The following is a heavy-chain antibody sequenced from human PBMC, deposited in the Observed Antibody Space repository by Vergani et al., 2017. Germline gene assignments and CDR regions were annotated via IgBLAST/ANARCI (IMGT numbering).Heavy chain of an antibody. Sequence: HLQLQESGPGLVKPSETLSLTCTVSGASVTSDTYYWGWIRQPPGKGLEWVGSLFYSGNTYYNPSLKSRVTISVDTSKNQFSLKLSSVTAADTAVYYCGGIRGVIDYWGQGTLVTVSS. J-gene: IGHJ4*02. CDR3: GGIRGVIDY. V-gene: IGHV4-39*01. CDR2: LFYSGNT. D-gene: IGHD3-10*01. CDR1: GASVTSDTYY.